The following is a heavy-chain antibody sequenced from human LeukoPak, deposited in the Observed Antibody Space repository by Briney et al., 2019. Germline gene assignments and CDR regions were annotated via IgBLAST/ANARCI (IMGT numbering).Heavy chain of an antibody. CDR1: GYTFSDYY. CDR2: INPNTGGT. V-gene: IGHV1-2*02. CDR3: ARAILRPDYYMDV. Sequence: GASVKVSCEASGYTFSDYYMNWVRQAPGQGLEWMGWINPNTGGTNSAQKFQGRVTMTRDTSISTGYMELSRLTSDDTAVYYCARAILRPDYYMDVWGKGTTVTVSS. J-gene: IGHJ6*03.